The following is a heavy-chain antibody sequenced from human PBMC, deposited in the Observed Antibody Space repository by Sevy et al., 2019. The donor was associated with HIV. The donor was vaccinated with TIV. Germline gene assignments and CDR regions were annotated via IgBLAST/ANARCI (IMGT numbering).Heavy chain of an antibody. CDR3: ARDASVEGSLYYFDF. D-gene: IGHD6-19*01. J-gene: IGHJ4*02. CDR1: GYNFISYG. CDR2: ISSYNSET. Sequence: ASVKVSCKTSGYNFISYGISWVRQAPGQGLEWMGWISSYNSETNYARKFQGRATMTTETSTSTVYTELRSLTADDTAVYYCARDASVEGSLYYFDFWGQGTLVTVSS. V-gene: IGHV1-18*04.